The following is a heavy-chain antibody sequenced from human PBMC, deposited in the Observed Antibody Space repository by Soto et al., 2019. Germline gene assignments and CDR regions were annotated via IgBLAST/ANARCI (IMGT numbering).Heavy chain of an antibody. CDR2: ISSSSSYI. V-gene: IGHV3-21*01. CDR3: ARAPGYSYGYGHHYYGMDV. D-gene: IGHD5-18*01. Sequence: GGSLRLSCAASGFTFSSYSMNWVRQAPGKGLEWVSSISSSSSYIYYADSVKGRFTISRDNAKNSLYLQMNSLRAEDTAVYYCARAPGYSYGYGHHYYGMDVWGHGTTLTGSS. J-gene: IGHJ6*02. CDR1: GFTFSSYS.